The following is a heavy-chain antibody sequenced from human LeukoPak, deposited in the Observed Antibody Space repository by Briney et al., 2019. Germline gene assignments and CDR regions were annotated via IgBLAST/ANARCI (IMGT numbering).Heavy chain of an antibody. J-gene: IGHJ4*02. V-gene: IGHV4-34*01. CDR2: INHSGST. D-gene: IGHD3-3*01. CDR3: ARAVPQYYDFWSGYPD. CDR1: GGSFSGYY. Sequence: PSETLSLTCAVYGGSFSGYYWSWIRQPPGKGLEWIGEINHSGSTNYNPSLKSRVTISVDTSKNQFSLKLSSATAADTAVYYCARAVPQYYDFWSGYPDWGQGTLVTVSS.